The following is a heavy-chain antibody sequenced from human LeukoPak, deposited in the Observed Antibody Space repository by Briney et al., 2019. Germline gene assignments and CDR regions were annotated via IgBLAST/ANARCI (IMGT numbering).Heavy chain of an antibody. CDR1: GFTFSSYA. CDR2: ISGSGGST. D-gene: IGHD1-26*01. V-gene: IGHV3-23*01. CDR3: AKESGGSYYPYNWFDP. J-gene: IGHJ5*02. Sequence: GGSLRLSCAASGFTFSSYAMSWVRQAPGKGLEWVSAISGSGGSTYYADSVKGRFTISRDNSKNTLYLQMNSLRAEDTAVYYCAKESGGSYYPYNWFDPWGQGTLVTVSP.